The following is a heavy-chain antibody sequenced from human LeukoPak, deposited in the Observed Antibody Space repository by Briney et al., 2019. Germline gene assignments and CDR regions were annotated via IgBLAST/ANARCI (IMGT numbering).Heavy chain of an antibody. CDR3: ARGATYYDILTGYYYRYSYFDY. D-gene: IGHD3-9*01. J-gene: IGHJ4*02. V-gene: IGHV4-34*01. CDR2: INHSGST. Sequence: PSETLSLTCAVYGGSFSGYYWSWIRQPPGKGLEWIGEINHSGSTNYNPSLKSRVTISVDTSKNQFPLKLSSVTAADTAVYYCARGATYYDILTGYYYRYSYFDYWGQGTLVTVSS. CDR1: GGSFSGYY.